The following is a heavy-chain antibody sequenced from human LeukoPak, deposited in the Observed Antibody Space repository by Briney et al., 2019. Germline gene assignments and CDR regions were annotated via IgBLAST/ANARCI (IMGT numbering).Heavy chain of an antibody. V-gene: IGHV3-30*18. J-gene: IGHJ4*02. Sequence: GGSLRLSWAASGFTFSSYGMHWVRQAPGKVLEWVAVISYDGSNKYYADSVKGRFTISRDNSKNTLYLQMNSLRAEDTAVYYCANPYPQGSFDYWGQGTLVTVSS. CDR3: ANPYPQGSFDY. CDR1: GFTFSSYG. D-gene: IGHD2-2*02. CDR2: ISYDGSNK.